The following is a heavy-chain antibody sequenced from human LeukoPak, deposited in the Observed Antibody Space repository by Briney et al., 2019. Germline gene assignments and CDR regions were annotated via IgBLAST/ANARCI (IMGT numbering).Heavy chain of an antibody. Sequence: GGSLRLSCAASGFTFSNAWMNWVRQAPGKGLEWVGRIKSKTDGGTTDYAAPVKGRFTISRDDSKNTLYLQMNSLKTEDTAVYYCTTRIAVAAGGPLDYWGQGTLVTVSS. J-gene: IGHJ4*02. CDR1: GFTFSNAW. D-gene: IGHD6-19*01. CDR3: TTRIAVAAGGPLDY. CDR2: IKSKTDGGTT. V-gene: IGHV3-15*07.